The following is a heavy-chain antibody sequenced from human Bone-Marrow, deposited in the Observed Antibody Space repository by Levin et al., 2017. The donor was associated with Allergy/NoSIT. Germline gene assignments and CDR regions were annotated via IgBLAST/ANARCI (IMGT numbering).Heavy chain of an antibody. CDR1: GFTFSSYA. Sequence: PGGSLRLSCAASGFTFSSYAMSWVRQAPGKGLEWVSSISGSGTITHYAESVKGRFTISRYISKNMLHLQMNSLRAEDTAIYFCAKEGLAVAGYYFDSWGQGTLVTVSS. CDR2: ISGSGTIT. V-gene: IGHV3-23*01. J-gene: IGHJ4*02. D-gene: IGHD6-19*01. CDR3: AKEGLAVAGYYFDS.